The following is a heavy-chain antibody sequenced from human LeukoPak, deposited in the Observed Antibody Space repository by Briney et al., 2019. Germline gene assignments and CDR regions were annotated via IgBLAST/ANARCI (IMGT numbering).Heavy chain of an antibody. V-gene: IGHV4-30-4*01. CDR1: GGSISSGEYY. CDR2: IYYSGST. D-gene: IGHD3-9*01. J-gene: IGHJ4*02. Sequence: SETLSLTCTVSGGSISSGEYYWSWIRQPPGKGLEWIGYIYYSGSTYYNPSLKSRVTISVDTSKNQFSLKLSSVTAADTAVYYCARAQPYYDILTGYYKPWGPYFDYWGQGTLVTVSS. CDR3: ARAQPYYDILTGYYKPWGPYFDY.